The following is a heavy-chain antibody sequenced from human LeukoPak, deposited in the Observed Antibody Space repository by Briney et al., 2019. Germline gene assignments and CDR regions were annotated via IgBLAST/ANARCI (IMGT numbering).Heavy chain of an antibody. CDR2: MNPNSGNT. D-gene: IGHD5-18*01. J-gene: IGHJ4*02. V-gene: IGHV1-8*01. Sequence: RASVKVSCKASGYTFTSYGISWVRQAPGQGLEWMGWMNPNSGNTGYAQKFQGRVTITRNTSISTAYMELSSLRSEDTAVYYCARVARGGYSYGYDYWGQGTLVTVSS. CDR1: GYTFTSYG. CDR3: ARVARGGYSYGYDY.